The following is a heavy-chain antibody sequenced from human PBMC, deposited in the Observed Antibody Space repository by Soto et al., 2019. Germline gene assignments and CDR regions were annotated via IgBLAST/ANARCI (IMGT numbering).Heavy chain of an antibody. CDR2: ISGSGGST. CDR3: AKAYCGGDCYLVGYFQH. J-gene: IGHJ1*01. Sequence: GGSLRLSCAASGFTFSSYAMSWVRQAPGKGLEWVSAISGSGGSTYYADSVKGRFTISRGNSKNTLYLQMNSLRAEDTAVYYCAKAYCGGDCYLVGYFQHWGQGTLVTVSS. V-gene: IGHV3-23*01. D-gene: IGHD2-21*02. CDR1: GFTFSSYA.